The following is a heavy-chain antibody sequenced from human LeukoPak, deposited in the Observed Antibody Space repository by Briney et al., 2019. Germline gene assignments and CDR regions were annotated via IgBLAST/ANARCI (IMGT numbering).Heavy chain of an antibody. V-gene: IGHV5-51*01. CDR1: GYSFTNYW. Sequence: GESLKISCKGSGYSFTNYWIGWVRQMPGKGLEWMGIIYPGDSHSTYSPSFRGQVIISADKSISTAYLQWSSLKVSDTAKYYCARRVSSGYSFGADYWGQGTLVTVSS. CDR2: IYPGDSHS. J-gene: IGHJ4*02. D-gene: IGHD5-18*01. CDR3: ARRVSSGYSFGADY.